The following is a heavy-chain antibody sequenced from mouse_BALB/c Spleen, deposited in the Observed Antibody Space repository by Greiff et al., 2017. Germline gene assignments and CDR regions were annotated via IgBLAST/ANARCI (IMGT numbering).Heavy chain of an antibody. D-gene: IGHD2-4*01. CDR2: ISSGSSTI. V-gene: IGHV5-17*02. Sequence: EVQRVESGGGLVQPGGSRKLSCAASGFTFSSFGMHWVRQAPEKGLEWVAYISSGSSTIYYADTVKGRFTISRDNPKNTLFLQMTSLRSEDTAMYYCARGDYDWFAYWGQGTLVTVSA. J-gene: IGHJ3*01. CDR1: GFTFSSFG. CDR3: ARGDYDWFAY.